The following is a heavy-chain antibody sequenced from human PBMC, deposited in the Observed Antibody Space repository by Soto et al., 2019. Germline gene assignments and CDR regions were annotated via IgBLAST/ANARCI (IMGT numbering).Heavy chain of an antibody. CDR3: ARDGRVMITFGGVIAHNWFDP. J-gene: IGHJ5*02. V-gene: IGHV1-18*01. CDR2: ISAYNGNT. D-gene: IGHD3-16*02. Sequence: ASVKVSCKASGYTFTSYGISWVRQAPGRGLEWMGWISAYNGNTNYAQKLQGRVTMTTDTSTSTAYMELRSLRSDDTAVYYCARDGRVMITFGGVIAHNWFDPWGQGTLVTVSS. CDR1: GYTFTSYG.